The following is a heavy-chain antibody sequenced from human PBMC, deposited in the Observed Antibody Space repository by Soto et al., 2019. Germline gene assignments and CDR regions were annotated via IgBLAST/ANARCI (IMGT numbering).Heavy chain of an antibody. CDR3: ASCSGGSCYSAWFDP. Sequence: QVQLVQSGAEGKKPGSSVKVSCKASGGTFSSYAISWVRQAPGQGLEWMGGIIPIFGTANYAQKFQGKVTITADESTSTAYRELSSVRSEDTAVYYCASCSGGSCYSAWFDPWGQGTLVTVSS. J-gene: IGHJ5*02. CDR1: GGTFSSYA. V-gene: IGHV1-69*01. CDR2: IIPIFGTA. D-gene: IGHD2-15*01.